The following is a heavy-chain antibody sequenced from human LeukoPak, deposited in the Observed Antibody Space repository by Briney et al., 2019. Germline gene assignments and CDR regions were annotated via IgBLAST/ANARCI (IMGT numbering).Heavy chain of an antibody. D-gene: IGHD5-12*01. Sequence: PSQTLSLTCPVSGGSISSGGYSWSWIRQPPGKGLECIGYIYHSGSTYYNPSLKSRVTISVDRSKNQFSLKLSSVTAADTAVYYCARVVATIGYYFDYWGQGTLVTVSS. J-gene: IGHJ4*02. CDR2: IYHSGST. CDR1: GGSISSGGYS. V-gene: IGHV4-30-2*01. CDR3: ARVVATIGYYFDY.